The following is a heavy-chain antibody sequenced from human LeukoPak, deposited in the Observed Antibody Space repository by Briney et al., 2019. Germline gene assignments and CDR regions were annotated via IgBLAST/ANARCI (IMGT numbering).Heavy chain of an antibody. J-gene: IGHJ5*02. D-gene: IGHD3-9*01. CDR1: GLTFSTYG. CDR2: ISDDGSNK. Sequence: PGGSLRLSCAASGLTFSTYGMHWVRQAPGKGLEWLAAISDDGSNKYSADSVKGRFTISRDNSKNTLSLQMNSLRSEDTALYYCARDLLTGYYRTGNWFDPWGLGTLVTVSS. CDR3: ARDLLTGYYRTGNWFDP. V-gene: IGHV3-30*03.